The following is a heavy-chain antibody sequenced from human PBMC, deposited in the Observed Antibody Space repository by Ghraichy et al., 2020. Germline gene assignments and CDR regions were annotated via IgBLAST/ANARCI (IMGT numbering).Heavy chain of an antibody. CDR1: GFSFRSYA. J-gene: IGHJ4*02. CDR3: VKEVWTSDFWSADYFDY. V-gene: IGHV3-64D*06. CDR2: ISTNGDTT. D-gene: IGHD3-3*01. Sequence: ESLNISCSASGFSFRSYAMHWVRQAPGKGPEYVSGISTNGDTTHYSDSVKGRFTISRDNSKNTLNLQMNSLRNEDTAVYYCVKEVWTSDFWSADYFDYWGQGSLVTVSA.